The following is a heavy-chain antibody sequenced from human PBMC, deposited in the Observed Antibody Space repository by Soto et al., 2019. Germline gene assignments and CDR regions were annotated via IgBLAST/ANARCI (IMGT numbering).Heavy chain of an antibody. V-gene: IGHV4-39*01. Sequence: PSETLSLTCPVSDHSFLGRRYYSGRISPPPGKGMEWIGSIYYSGSTYYNPSLKSRVTISVDTSKNQFSLKLSSVTAADTAVYYCARTHYDILTGRNRYYGMDVWGQGTTVTVS. CDR1: DHSFLGRRYY. CDR2: IYYSGST. J-gene: IGHJ6*02. D-gene: IGHD3-9*01. CDR3: ARTHYDILTGRNRYYGMDV.